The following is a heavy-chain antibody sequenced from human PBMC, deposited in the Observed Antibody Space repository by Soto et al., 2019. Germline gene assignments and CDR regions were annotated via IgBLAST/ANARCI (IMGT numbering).Heavy chain of an antibody. Sequence: QLQLQESGPGLVKPSEPLSPTCSVSGASISTIFYFWGWSRHPPGKGLEWVGAVHYSGSANYRSPLQSRVTISVDTSQNQFSLRLRSVTAADTAVYYCARHRWGSGSYSGLLDFWGQGALVTVSS. D-gene: IGHD3-10*01. CDR1: GASISTIFYF. J-gene: IGHJ4*02. CDR3: ARHRWGSGSYSGLLDF. V-gene: IGHV4-39*01. CDR2: VHYSGSA.